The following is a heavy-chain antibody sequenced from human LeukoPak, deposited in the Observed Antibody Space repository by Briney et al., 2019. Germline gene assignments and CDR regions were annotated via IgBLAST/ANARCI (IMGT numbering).Heavy chain of an antibody. CDR2: ISGSGTST. V-gene: IGHV3-23*01. J-gene: IGHJ6*03. CDR3: ATRMGAAAGHYYMDV. CDR1: GFTFNNFA. D-gene: IGHD6-13*01. Sequence: GGSLRLSCAVSGFTFNNFAMSWVRQAPGKGLAWVSTISGSGTSTYYADSVKGRFTISRDNSKNMLYLQMNSLRAGDTAVYYCATRMGAAAGHYYMDVWGKGTTVTVSS.